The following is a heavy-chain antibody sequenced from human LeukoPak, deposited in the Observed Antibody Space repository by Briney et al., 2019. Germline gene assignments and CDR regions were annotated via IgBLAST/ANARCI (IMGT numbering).Heavy chain of an antibody. J-gene: IGHJ6*02. CDR3: ARMYSGSYYYYYYGMDV. Sequence: GASVKVSCKASGNTFTSYGISWVRQAPGQGLEWMGWISAYNGNTNYAQKLQGRVTMTTDTSTSTAYMELRSLRSDDTAVYYCARMYSGSYYYYYYGMDVWGQGTTVTVSS. CDR2: ISAYNGNT. D-gene: IGHD1-26*01. V-gene: IGHV1-18*01. CDR1: GNTFTSYG.